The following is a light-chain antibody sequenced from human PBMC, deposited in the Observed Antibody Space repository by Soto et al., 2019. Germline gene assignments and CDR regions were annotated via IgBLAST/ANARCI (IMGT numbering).Light chain of an antibody. V-gene: IGLV1-51*01. CDR1: SSNIGNNY. CDR2: DNS. J-gene: IGLJ3*02. Sequence: QSVLTQPPSVSAAPGQKVTISCSGSSSNIGNNYVSWYQQLPGTAPKLLISDNSNRPSGIPDRLSGSKSGTSATLDITGLQTGDEADDYCGTWDSSLSAWVFGGGTKVTVL. CDR3: GTWDSSLSAWV.